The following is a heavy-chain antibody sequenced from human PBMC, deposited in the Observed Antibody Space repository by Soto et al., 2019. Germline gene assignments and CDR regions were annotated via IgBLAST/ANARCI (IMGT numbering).Heavy chain of an antibody. CDR3: VRHLALYRCGGDCYDSGMDV. Sequence: GGSLRLSCVVSGFTFNRHAMAWVRQTPGKGLEWVSAISGESRSVYHADSVTGRFTTSRDTSRTTLYLQRNSLQVEDTAVYFCVRHLALYRCGGDCYDSGMDVWGQGTTVTVSS. CDR2: ISGESRSV. V-gene: IGHV3-23*01. J-gene: IGHJ6*02. CDR1: GFTFNRHA. D-gene: IGHD2-21*01.